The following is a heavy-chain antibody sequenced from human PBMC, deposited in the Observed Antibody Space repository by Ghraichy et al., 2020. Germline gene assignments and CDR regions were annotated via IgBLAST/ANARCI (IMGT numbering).Heavy chain of an antibody. J-gene: IGHJ4*02. CDR3: ARVHTSGSYSFDS. V-gene: IGHV3-72*01. Sequence: GGSLRLSCAASGFSFSDHYMDWVRQAPGEGLEWVARSRNKANSYTTEYAASVKGRFTISRDDSRTSLYLQMNSLRTEDTAVYYCARVHTSGSYSFDSWGQGTLVTVSS. CDR2: SRNKANSYTT. D-gene: IGHD1-1*01. CDR1: GFSFSDHY.